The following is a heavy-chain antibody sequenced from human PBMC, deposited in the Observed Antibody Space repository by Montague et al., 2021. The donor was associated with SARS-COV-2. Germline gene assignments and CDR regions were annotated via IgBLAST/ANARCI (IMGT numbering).Heavy chain of an antibody. CDR2: IYYSGST. Sequence: SETLSLTCTVSGGSISSYYWSWIWQPPGKGLEWVGYIYYSGSTNYNPSLKSRVTISVDTSKNQFSLKLSSVTAADTAVYYCARQYYDSSGEDAFDIWGQGTMVTVSS. CDR1: GGSISSYY. J-gene: IGHJ3*02. V-gene: IGHV4-59*08. CDR3: ARQYYDSSGEDAFDI. D-gene: IGHD3-22*01.